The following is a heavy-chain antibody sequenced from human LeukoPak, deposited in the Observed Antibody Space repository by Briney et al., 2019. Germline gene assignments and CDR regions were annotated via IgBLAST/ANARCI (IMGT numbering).Heavy chain of an antibody. V-gene: IGHV3-30*18. CDR3: AKPRYDSSGYYLFDY. CDR2: ISYDGSNK. D-gene: IGHD3-22*01. CDR1: GFTFSGYG. J-gene: IGHJ4*02. Sequence: GRSLRLSCAASGFTFSGYGMHWVRQAPGKGLEWVAVISYDGSNKYYADSVKGRFTISRDNSKNTLYLQMNSLRAEDTAVYYCAKPRYDSSGYYLFDYWGQGTLVTVSS.